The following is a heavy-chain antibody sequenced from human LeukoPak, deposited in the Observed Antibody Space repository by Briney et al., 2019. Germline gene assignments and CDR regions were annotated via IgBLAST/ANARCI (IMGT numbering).Heavy chain of an antibody. V-gene: IGHV1-2*02. CDR1: GYTFTGYY. D-gene: IGHD2-15*01. CDR2: INPNSGCT. Sequence: GASVKVSCKASGYTFTGYYMHWVRQAPGQGLEWMGWINPNSGCTNYAQKFQGRVTMTRDTSISTAYMELSRLRSDDTAVYYCARDPRYCSGGSCYGYNWFDPWGQGTLVTVSS. CDR3: ARDPRYCSGGSCYGYNWFDP. J-gene: IGHJ5*02.